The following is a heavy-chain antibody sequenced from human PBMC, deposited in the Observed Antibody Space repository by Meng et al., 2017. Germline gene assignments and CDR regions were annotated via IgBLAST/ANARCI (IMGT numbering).Heavy chain of an antibody. Sequence: SGPTLVKPTQTLTLTCTVSGFSLSTSGVGVGWIRQLPGKALEWLTLIYWDDDKLYSPSLKGKLTITKDTSKNQVVLTITDMDPVDTATYYCTRRPPDFGVVTHFAFRNYYFDYWGQGNLVTGAS. CDR1: GFSLSTSGVG. D-gene: IGHD3-3*01. V-gene: IGHV2-5*02. J-gene: IGHJ4*02. CDR2: IYWDDDK. CDR3: TRRPPDFGVVTHFAFRNYYFDY.